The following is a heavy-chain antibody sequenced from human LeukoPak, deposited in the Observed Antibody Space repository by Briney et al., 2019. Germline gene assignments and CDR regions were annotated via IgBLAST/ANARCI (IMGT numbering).Heavy chain of an antibody. CDR2: INHSGST. V-gene: IGHV4-34*01. CDR3: AREGSAFDI. Sequence: SETLSLTCAVYGGSFSGYYWSWIRQPPGKGLEWIGEINHSGSTNYNPSLKSRVTISVDTSKNQFSLKLSSVTAADTAVYYCAREGSAFDIWGQGTMVTISS. CDR1: GGSFSGYY. J-gene: IGHJ3*02.